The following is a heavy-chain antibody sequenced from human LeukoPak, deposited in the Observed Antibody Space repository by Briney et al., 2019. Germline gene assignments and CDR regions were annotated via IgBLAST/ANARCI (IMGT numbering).Heavy chain of an antibody. J-gene: IGHJ4*02. CDR1: GFTVSSNY. CDR3: ARDPNSAYYYVEY. D-gene: IGHD3-22*01. CDR2: ISYDGSNK. V-gene: IGHV3-30-3*01. Sequence: GGSLRLSCAASGFTVSSNYMSWVRQAPGMGLEGVAVISYDGSNKYYADSVKGRFTISRDNSKSTLYLQMNSLRAEDTAVYYCARDPNSAYYYVEYWGQGTLVTVSS.